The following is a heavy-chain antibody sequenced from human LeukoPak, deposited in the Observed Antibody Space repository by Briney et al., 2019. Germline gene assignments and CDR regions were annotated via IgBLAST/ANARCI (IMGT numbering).Heavy chain of an antibody. J-gene: IGHJ4*02. CDR3: AKEEDSYLDY. CDR1: GFTFSSYT. D-gene: IGHD5-18*01. V-gene: IGHV3-23*01. Sequence: PGGSLRLSCTASGFTFSSYTMSWVRQAPGKGLMWVSTITTGGPNTYYADSVKGRFTVSRDDSKNTLYLQVNSPRAEDTAVYYCAKEEDSYLDYWGQGTLVTVSS. CDR2: ITTGGPNT.